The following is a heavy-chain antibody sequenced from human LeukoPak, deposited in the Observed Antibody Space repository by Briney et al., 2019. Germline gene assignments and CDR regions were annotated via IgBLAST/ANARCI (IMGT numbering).Heavy chain of an antibody. CDR1: GGSFSSGGYY. CDR3: ARDPHGGKGYYFDY. Sequence: PSETLSLTCTVSGGSFSSGGYYWSWIRQHPGKGLEWMGYIYYSGSTHYNPSLKSRLSMSVDTSKNQFSLRLSSVTAADTAVYYCARDPHGGKGYYFDYWGQGTLVTVSS. CDR2: IYYSGST. D-gene: IGHD4-23*01. J-gene: IGHJ4*02. V-gene: IGHV4-31*03.